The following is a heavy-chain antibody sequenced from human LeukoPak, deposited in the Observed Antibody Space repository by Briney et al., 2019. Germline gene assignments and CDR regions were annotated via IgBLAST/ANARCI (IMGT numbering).Heavy chain of an antibody. CDR1: GGSFSGYY. CDR2: INHSGST. CDR3: ARGTTVASYDY. V-gene: IGHV4-34*01. J-gene: IGHJ4*02. D-gene: IGHD4-23*01. Sequence: SETLSLTCAVYGGSFSGYYWSWIRQPPGKGLEWIGEINHSGSTNYNPSLKSRVTISVDTSKNQFSLKLSSVTAADTAVYYCARGTTVASYDYWGKGTLVTVSS.